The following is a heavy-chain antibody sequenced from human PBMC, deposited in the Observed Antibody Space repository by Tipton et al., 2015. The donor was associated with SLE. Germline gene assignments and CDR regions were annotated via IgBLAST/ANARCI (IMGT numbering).Heavy chain of an antibody. CDR2: IYPSGSI. Sequence: TLSLTCTVSGDSINSHYWSWIRQPAGKGLQWIWRIYPSGSINYNPSLKSRVTISLDTSKNQFSLKLSSVTAADTAVYYCARTEVGGYSHDAFDLWGHGTMVTVSS. V-gene: IGHV4-4*07. CDR1: GDSINSHY. J-gene: IGHJ3*01. D-gene: IGHD6-25*01. CDR3: ARTEVGGYSHDAFDL.